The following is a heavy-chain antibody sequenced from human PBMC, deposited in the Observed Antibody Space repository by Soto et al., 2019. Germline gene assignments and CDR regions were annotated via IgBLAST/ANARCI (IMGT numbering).Heavy chain of an antibody. CDR2: IYHSGST. J-gene: IGHJ6*01. D-gene: IGHD3-22*01. Sequence: SETLSLTCAVSGGSISSGGYSWSWIRRPPGKGLEWIGYIYHSGSTYYNPSLKSRVTISVDRSKNQFSLKLSSVTAADTAVYYCARGATMIVGENYYYGLDGWGQATTVTVSS. CDR3: ARGATMIVGENYYYGLDG. CDR1: GGSISSGGYS. V-gene: IGHV4-30-2*01.